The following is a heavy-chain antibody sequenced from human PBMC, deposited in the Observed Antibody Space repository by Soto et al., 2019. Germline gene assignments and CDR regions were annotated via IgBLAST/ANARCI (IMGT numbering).Heavy chain of an antibody. CDR1: GFSFSNYW. Sequence: LRLSCAASGFSFSNYWMHWVRQAPGKGLVWVSRIKGDGSETNYADSVKGRFTISRDNAKNTLYLQMNSLRAEDTAVYYCAAPYSTGHRLLGYWGQGTLVTVSS. CDR2: IKGDGSET. CDR3: AAPYSTGHRLLGY. D-gene: IGHD6-19*01. V-gene: IGHV3-74*01. J-gene: IGHJ4*02.